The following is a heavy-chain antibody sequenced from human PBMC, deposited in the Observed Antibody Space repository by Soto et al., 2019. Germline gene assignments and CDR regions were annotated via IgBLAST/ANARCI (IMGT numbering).Heavy chain of an antibody. CDR1: GGSISSYY. CDR3: ARLGPYGYYYMDV. V-gene: IGHV4-59*08. CDR2: IYYSGST. J-gene: IGHJ6*03. Sequence: ETLSLTCTVSGGSISSYYWSWIRQPPGKGLEWIGYIYYSGSTNYNPSLKSRVTISVDTSKNQFSLKLSSVTAADTAVYYCARLGPYGYYYMDVWGKGTTVTVSS. D-gene: IGHD3-10*01.